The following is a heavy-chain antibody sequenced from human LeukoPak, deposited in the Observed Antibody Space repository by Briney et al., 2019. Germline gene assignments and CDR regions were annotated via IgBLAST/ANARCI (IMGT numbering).Heavy chain of an antibody. D-gene: IGHD3-22*01. J-gene: IGHJ4*02. CDR3: ARDQGSYYDGSVDN. Sequence: GGSLRLSCAASGFTFSSYSMNWVRQAPGKGLEWVSYISSSGSTIYYADSVKGRFTISRDNAKNSLYLQMNSLRAEDTAVYYCARDQGSYYDGSVDNWGQGTLVTVSS. CDR1: GFTFSSYS. CDR2: ISSSGSTI. V-gene: IGHV3-48*04.